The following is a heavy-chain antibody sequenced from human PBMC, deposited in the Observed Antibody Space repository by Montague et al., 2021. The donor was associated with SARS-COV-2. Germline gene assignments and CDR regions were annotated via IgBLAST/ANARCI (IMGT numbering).Heavy chain of an antibody. Sequence: GSTYYNPSLKSRVTISVDRSKNPFSLKLSSVTAADTAVYYCAIVTPIPYYYDSSGYYDGWFDPWGQVTLVTVYS. D-gene: IGHD3-22*01. CDR2: GST. CDR3: AIVTPIPYYYDSSGYYDGWFDP. V-gene: IGHV4-30-2*01. J-gene: IGHJ5*02.